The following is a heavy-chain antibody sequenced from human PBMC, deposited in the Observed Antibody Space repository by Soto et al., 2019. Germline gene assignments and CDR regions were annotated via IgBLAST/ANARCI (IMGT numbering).Heavy chain of an antibody. CDR2: ISGSGTT. CDR3: ARGGIH. V-gene: IGHV3-48*03. D-gene: IGHD3-16*01. CDR1: GYTFNSHE. J-gene: IGHJ4*02. Sequence: SLRLSCVASGYTFNSHEMNWVRQAPGKGLEWISSISGSGTTNYAESVKGRFTISRDNAHKPLFLEMKDLRVEDTAVYYCARGGIHWGQGTLVAVSS.